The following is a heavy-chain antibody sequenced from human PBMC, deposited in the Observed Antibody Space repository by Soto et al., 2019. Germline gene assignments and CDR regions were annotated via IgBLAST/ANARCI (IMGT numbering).Heavy chain of an antibody. J-gene: IGHJ6*02. CDR2: ISGSGSNT. D-gene: IGHD3-10*01. V-gene: IGHV3-23*01. CDR3: APPYHPGSSYYGIDV. CDR1: GFTFSSYV. Sequence: EVQLLESGGGLVQPGGSLRLSCAASGFTFSSYVMNWVRQAPGKGLEWVSGISGSGSNTYYADPVKGRSTISRDNSNDTRYLQMNSLRAEDTAVYYCAPPYHPGSSYYGIDVWGRGTTVTVSS.